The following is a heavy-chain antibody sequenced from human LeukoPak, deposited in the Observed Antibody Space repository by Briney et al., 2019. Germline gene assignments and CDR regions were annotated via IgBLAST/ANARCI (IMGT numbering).Heavy chain of an antibody. Sequence: GGSLRLSCAASGFTFSSYSMNWVRQAPGKGLEWVSSISSSSSYIYYADSVKGRFTISRDNAKNSLYLQMNSLRAEDTAVYYCAKSSPIYYSNYALRGWHYYYGMDVWGQGTTVTVSS. CDR2: ISSSSSYI. D-gene: IGHD4-11*01. CDR1: GFTFSSYS. J-gene: IGHJ6*02. V-gene: IGHV3-21*01. CDR3: AKSSPIYYSNYALRGWHYYYGMDV.